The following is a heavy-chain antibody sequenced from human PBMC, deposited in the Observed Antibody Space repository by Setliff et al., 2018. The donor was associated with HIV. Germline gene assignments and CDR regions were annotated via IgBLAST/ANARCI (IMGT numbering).Heavy chain of an antibody. J-gene: IGHJ6*02. D-gene: IGHD1-26*01. Sequence: PSETLSLTCGVSGDTISSSSYYWGWIRQPPGKGLEWIGSIYYSGSTNYNPSLKSRVTISVDTSKNQFSLKLSSVTAADTAVYYCASSGYSLYYYYGMDIWGQGTTVTVSS. CDR2: IYYSGST. CDR3: ASSGYSLYYYYGMDI. V-gene: IGHV4-39*07. CDR1: GDTISSSSYY.